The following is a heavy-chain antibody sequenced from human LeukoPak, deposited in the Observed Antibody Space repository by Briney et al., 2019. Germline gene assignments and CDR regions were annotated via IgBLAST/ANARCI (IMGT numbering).Heavy chain of an antibody. J-gene: IGHJ6*02. D-gene: IGHD1-14*01. CDR2: SWYSGST. CDR3: ARDQATTYYYYGMDV. V-gene: IGHV4-30-4*01. CDR1: GRPIRSGDYY. Sequence: SHPLSLMCTVSGRPIRSGDYYWRWIRQPPGKGLDWIGDSWYSGSTYYNPSLQSRVTMSVDTSKNQFSLKLSSVTAADTAVYYCARDQATTYYYYGMDVWGQGTTVTVSS.